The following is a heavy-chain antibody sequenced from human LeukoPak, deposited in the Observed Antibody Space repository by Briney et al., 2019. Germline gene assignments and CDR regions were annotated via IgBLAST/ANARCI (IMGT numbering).Heavy chain of an antibody. V-gene: IGHV4-59*01. Sequence: SETLSLTCTVSGGSISSYYWSWIRQPPGKGLEWIGYIYYSGSTNYNPSLKSRVTISVDTSKNQFSLKLSSVTAADTAVYYCARDRPYYYDSSGYYGAFDIWGQGTMVTVSS. CDR1: GGSISSYY. D-gene: IGHD3-22*01. J-gene: IGHJ3*02. CDR2: IYYSGST. CDR3: ARDRPYYYDSSGYYGAFDI.